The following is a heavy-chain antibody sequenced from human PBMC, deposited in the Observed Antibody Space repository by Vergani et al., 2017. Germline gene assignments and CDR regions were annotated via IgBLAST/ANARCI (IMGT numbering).Heavy chain of an antibody. D-gene: IGHD1-1*01. J-gene: IGHJ4*02. CDR2: INGGNGNT. V-gene: IGHV1-3*01. Sequence: QVQLVQSGAEVKKPGASVKVSCKASGYTFTSYAMHWVRQAPGQRLEWMGWINGGNGNTKYSQKFQGRVTITRDTSASTASMGLSSLRSDDTAVYYCAGEKWNRFVDFWGQGTLVTVSS. CDR1: GYTFTSYA. CDR3: AGEKWNRFVDF.